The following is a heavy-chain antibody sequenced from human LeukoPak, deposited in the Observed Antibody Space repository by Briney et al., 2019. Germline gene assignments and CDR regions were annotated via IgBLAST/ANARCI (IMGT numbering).Heavy chain of an antibody. CDR1: GFTFSSYA. CDR3: AIVNSSGWYFDY. D-gene: IGHD6-19*01. Sequence: GGSLRLSCAASGFTFSSYAMHWVRQAPGKGLEWVAVISYDGSSKYYADSVKGRFTISRDNSKNTLYLQMNSLRAEDTAVYYCAIVNSSGWYFDYWGQGTLVTVSS. J-gene: IGHJ4*02. V-gene: IGHV3-30-3*01. CDR2: ISYDGSSK.